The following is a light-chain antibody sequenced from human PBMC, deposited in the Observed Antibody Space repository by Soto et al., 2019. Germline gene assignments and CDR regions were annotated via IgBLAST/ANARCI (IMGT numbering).Light chain of an antibody. CDR2: DAS. J-gene: IGKJ5*01. CDR1: QSISSY. CDR3: QQYNKWPQT. Sequence: VWTQSPDTLSIPPGESSTLSCRASQSISSYLAWYQQKPGQAPRPLIYDASSRATGIPARFSGAGSGTEFTLTISSLQSEDFRVYYCQQYNKWPQTFGQGTLLEI. V-gene: IGKV3D-15*01.